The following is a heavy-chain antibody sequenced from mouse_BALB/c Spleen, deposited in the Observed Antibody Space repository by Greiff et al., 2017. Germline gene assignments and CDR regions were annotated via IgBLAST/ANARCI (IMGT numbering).Heavy chain of an antibody. CDR1: GFNIKDYY. D-gene: IGHD2-14*01. J-gene: IGHJ4*01. V-gene: IGHV14-4*02. Sequence: EVQLQQSGAELVRPGASVKLSCTASGFNIKDYYMHWVKQRPEQGLEWIGWIDPENGDTEYAPKFQGKATMTADTSSNTAYLQLSSLTSEDTAVYYCNVRYDGRDYAMDYWGQGTSVTVSS. CDR2: IDPENGDT. CDR3: NVRYDGRDYAMDY.